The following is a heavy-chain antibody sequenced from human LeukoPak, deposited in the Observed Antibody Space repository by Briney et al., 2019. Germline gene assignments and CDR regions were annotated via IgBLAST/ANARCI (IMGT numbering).Heavy chain of an antibody. CDR1: GFTFSNYA. J-gene: IGHJ4*02. CDR3: AKKAHVRDGDFYFDY. V-gene: IGHV3-23*01. CDR2: IGINGART. Sequence: PGGSLRLSCAASGFTFSNYAMNWVRQTPGKGLEWVSVIGINGARTYYADSVKGRFTISRDNSKNTLSLQMNSLSAEDTAIYYCAKKAHVRDGDFYFDYWGQGALVTVSS. D-gene: IGHD2-21*02.